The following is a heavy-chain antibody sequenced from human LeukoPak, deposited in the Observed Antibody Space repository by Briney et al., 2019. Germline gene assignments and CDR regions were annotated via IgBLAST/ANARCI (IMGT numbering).Heavy chain of an antibody. CDR3: ARDRPDYYYGMDV. V-gene: IGHV3-66*01. CDR1: GFTVSSNY. CDR2: IHSGGST. Sequence: PGGSLRLSCAASGFTVSSNYMSWVRQAPGKGLEWVSVIHSGGSTYYADSMKGRFTISRDNSKNTLYLQMNSLRAEDTAVYYCARDRPDYYYGMDVWGQGTTVTVSS. J-gene: IGHJ6*02.